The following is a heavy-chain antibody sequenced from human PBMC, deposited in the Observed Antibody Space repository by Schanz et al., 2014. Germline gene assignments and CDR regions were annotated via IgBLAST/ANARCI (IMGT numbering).Heavy chain of an antibody. CDR3: VKDDRGDVVVVAANY. J-gene: IGHJ4*02. V-gene: IGHV3-23*01. D-gene: IGHD2-15*01. Sequence: VQLLQSGGALVQPGGSLRLSCSASGFTFSTYAMSWARQTPGKGLEWVSLVSASGGGPFYADSVKGRFTISRDNSRYTVYLQMSSLRADDTAVYYCVKDDRGDVVVVAANYWGQGAQVSVSS. CDR2: VSASGGGP. CDR1: GFTFSTYA.